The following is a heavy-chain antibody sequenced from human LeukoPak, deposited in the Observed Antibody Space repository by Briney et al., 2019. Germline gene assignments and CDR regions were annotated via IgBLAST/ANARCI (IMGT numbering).Heavy chain of an antibody. J-gene: IGHJ4*02. V-gene: IGHV4-4*02. D-gene: IGHD3-22*01. CDR2: IYHSGST. Sequence: SETLSLTCAVSGGSISSSNWWSWVRQPPGKGLEWIGEIYHSGSTNYNPSLKSRVTISVDKSKNQFSLKLSSVTAADTAVYYCARVHYDNSGYYYGFDYWGQGTLVTVSS. CDR3: ARVHYDNSGYYYGFDY. CDR1: GGSISSSNW.